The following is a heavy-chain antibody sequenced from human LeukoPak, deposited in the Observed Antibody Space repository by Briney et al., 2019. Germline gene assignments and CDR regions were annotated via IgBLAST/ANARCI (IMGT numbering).Heavy chain of an antibody. Sequence: GGSLRLSCGASGFTFSSYYMRWVRQAPGKGVEWGGNIKQDGSEKYYVDSVKGRFTISRDNAKNSLYLQMNSLRAEDTAVYYCARARAYCSSTSCYTAYFDYWGQGTLVTVSS. J-gene: IGHJ4*02. CDR1: GFTFSSYY. V-gene: IGHV3-7*01. CDR3: ARARAYCSSTSCYTAYFDY. D-gene: IGHD2-2*02. CDR2: IKQDGSEK.